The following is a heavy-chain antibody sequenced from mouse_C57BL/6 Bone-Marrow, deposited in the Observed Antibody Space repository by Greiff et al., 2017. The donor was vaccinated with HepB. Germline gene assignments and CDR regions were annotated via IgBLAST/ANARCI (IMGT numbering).Heavy chain of an antibody. Sequence: QVQLQQPGAELVKPGASVKMSCKASGYTFTSYWITWVKQRPGQGLEWIGDIYPGSGSSNYNEKFKSKATLTVDTSSSTAYMQLSSLTSEDSAVYYCARRYYGSSWYFDVWGTGTTVTVSS. D-gene: IGHD1-1*01. V-gene: IGHV1-55*01. CDR2: IYPGSGSS. J-gene: IGHJ1*03. CDR1: GYTFTSYW. CDR3: ARRYYGSSWYFDV.